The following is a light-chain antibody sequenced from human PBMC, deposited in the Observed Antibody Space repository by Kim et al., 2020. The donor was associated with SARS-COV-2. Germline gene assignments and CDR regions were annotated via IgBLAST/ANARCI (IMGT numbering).Light chain of an antibody. V-gene: IGKV1-27*01. CDR2: SAS. CDR3: QKYDGAPWT. Sequence: ASVGDRVTITCRASQDINNYLAWYQQKPGKVPKVLIYSASALRLGVPSRFSGSGSGTDFTLTISRLHPEDVATYYCQKYDGAPWTFGQGTKVDIK. J-gene: IGKJ1*01. CDR1: QDINNY.